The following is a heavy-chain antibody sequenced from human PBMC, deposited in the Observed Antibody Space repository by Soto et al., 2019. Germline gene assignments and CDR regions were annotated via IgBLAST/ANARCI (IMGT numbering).Heavy chain of an antibody. Sequence: PSETLPLTYTVSGDTIGNHYWRRCIRQPPGKGLEWIGETHHTWGTNYNPSLQSRVTISLDTSNNQLSLRLNSVTAADTAVYYCTRHCPAYCLSSWGQGTLVTVSS. CDR3: TRHCPAYCLSS. D-gene: IGHD2-21*01. J-gene: IGHJ4*02. CDR1: GDTIGNHYW. CDR2: THHTWGT. V-gene: IGHV4-4*02.